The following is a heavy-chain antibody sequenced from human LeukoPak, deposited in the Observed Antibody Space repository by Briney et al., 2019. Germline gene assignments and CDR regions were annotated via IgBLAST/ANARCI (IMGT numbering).Heavy chain of an antibody. CDR2: ISSSSSYI. CDR1: GFTFSSYS. V-gene: IGHV3-21*01. D-gene: IGHD3-16*02. Sequence: MAGGSLRLSCAASGFTFSSYSMNWVRQAPGKGLEWVSSISSSSSYIYYADSVKGRFTISRDNAKNSLYLQMNSLRAEDTAVYYCARWVDDYVWGSYRPIDYWGQGTLVTVSS. CDR3: ARWVDDYVWGSYRPIDY. J-gene: IGHJ4*02.